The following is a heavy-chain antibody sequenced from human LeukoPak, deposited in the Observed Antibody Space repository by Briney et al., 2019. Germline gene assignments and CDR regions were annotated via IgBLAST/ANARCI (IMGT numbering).Heavy chain of an antibody. V-gene: IGHV3-30*02. Sequence: GGSLRLSCAPSGFTFSSFDMHWVRQPPDKGREWVAFIKVDGSQKYYADSVRGRFTVSRYNSRNMLYLQLDSLRDDATAVYFCARRLPDWGSYSPDYWGQGTLVTVSS. CDR1: GFTFSSFD. D-gene: IGHD3-16*01. J-gene: IGHJ4*02. CDR3: ARRLPDWGSYSPDY. CDR2: IKVDGSQK.